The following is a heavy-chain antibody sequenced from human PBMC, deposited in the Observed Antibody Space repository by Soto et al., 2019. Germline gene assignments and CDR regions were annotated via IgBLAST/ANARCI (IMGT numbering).Heavy chain of an antibody. CDR2: IYWDDDK. CDR1: GFSLTTSGVG. CDR3: AHRVLRTVFGLVTTTAIYFDF. J-gene: IGHJ4*02. Sequence: QITLNESGPTVVRPTEPLTLTCRFSGFSLTTSGVGVGWVRQSPGKAPEWLALIYWDDDKRYSESLKSRLTITKDTSKNQVVVTVANLDPTDTATYYCAHRVLRTVFGLVTTTAIYFDFWGQGTPVAVSS. V-gene: IGHV2-5*02. D-gene: IGHD3-3*01.